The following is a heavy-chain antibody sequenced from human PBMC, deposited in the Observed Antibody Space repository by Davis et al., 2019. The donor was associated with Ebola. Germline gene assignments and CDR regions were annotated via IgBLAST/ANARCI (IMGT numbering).Heavy chain of an antibody. J-gene: IGHJ6*02. V-gene: IGHV1-69*06. CDR1: GGTFSSYA. CDR3: ATHDYYGSGSYYLKYDMDV. CDR2: IIPIFGTA. Sequence: SVKVSCKASGGTFSSYAISWVRQAPGQGLEWMGGIIPIFGTANYAQKFQGRVTITADKSTSTAYMELSSLRSEDTAVYYCATHDYYGSGSYYLKYDMDVWGQGTTVTVSS. D-gene: IGHD3-10*01.